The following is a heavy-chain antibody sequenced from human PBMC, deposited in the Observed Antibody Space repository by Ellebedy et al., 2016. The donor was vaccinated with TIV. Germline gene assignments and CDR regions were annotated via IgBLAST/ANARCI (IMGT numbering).Heavy chain of an antibody. CDR2: MSYSGST. CDR1: GFTFGSYW. V-gene: IGHV4-39*01. D-gene: IGHD4-17*01. J-gene: IGHJ5*02. CDR3: ARHSTVTTIGT. Sequence: MPGGSLRLSCAASGFTFGSYWMSWVRQAPGKGLEWIGTMSYSGSTYYNPSLKSRVTISVDTSKNQFSLKLSSVTAADTAIFYCARHSTVTTIGTWGQGALVTVSS.